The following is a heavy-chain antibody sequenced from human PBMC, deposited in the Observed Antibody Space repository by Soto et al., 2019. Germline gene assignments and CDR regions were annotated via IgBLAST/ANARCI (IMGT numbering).Heavy chain of an antibody. CDR2: ISSSSSYT. J-gene: IGHJ6*02. D-gene: IGHD2-2*01. CDR3: ARDTSPVVPAAIPYYYYGMDV. V-gene: IGHV3-11*06. Sequence: GGSLRRSWAASGFTFSDYYMSWIRQAPGKGLEWVSYISSSSSYTNYADSVKGRFTISRDNAKNSLYLQMNSLRAEDTAVYYCARDTSPVVPAAIPYYYYGMDVWGQGTTVTVSS. CDR1: GFTFSDYY.